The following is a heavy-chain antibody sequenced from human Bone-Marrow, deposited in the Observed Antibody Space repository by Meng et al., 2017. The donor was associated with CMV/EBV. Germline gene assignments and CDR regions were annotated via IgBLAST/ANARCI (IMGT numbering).Heavy chain of an antibody. V-gene: IGHV5-51*01. CDR1: GYSFTSYW. J-gene: IGHJ5*02. CDR2: IYPGDSDT. CDR3: ARSDPYNWFDP. Sequence: GGSLRLSCKGSGYSFTSYWIGWVRQMPGKGLEWMGIIYPGDSDTRYSPSFQGQVTISADKSISTAYLQWSSLKASDTAMDYCARSDPYNWFDPWGQGTLVTVSS.